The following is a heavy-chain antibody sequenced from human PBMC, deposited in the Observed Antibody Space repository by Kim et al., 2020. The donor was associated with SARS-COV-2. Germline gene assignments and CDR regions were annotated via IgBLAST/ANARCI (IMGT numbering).Heavy chain of an antibody. J-gene: IGHJ6*02. V-gene: IGHV3-48*02. CDR2: ISSSSSTI. D-gene: IGHD1-7*01. CDR1: GFTFSSYS. CDR3: ARDRDPLTGTDYYYYGMDV. Sequence: GGSLRLSCAASGFTFSSYSMNWVRQAPGKGLEWVSYISSSSSTIYYADSVKGRFTISRDNAKNSLFLQMNSLRDEDTAVYYCARDRDPLTGTDYYYYGMDVWGQGTTVTVSS.